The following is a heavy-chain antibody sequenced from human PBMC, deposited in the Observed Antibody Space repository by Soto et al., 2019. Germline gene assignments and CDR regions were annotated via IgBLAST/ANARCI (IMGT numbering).Heavy chain of an antibody. CDR1: GYTFTGYY. CDR2: ITPNSGGT. D-gene: IGHD6-6*01. V-gene: IGHV1-2*04. CDR3: ARDSAAQANYYYGMDV. Sequence: QVQLVQSGAEVKKPGASVKVSCKASGYTFTGYYMHWVRQAPGQGLEWMGWITPNSGGTNYAQKFQGWVTMTRDTSISTAYMELSRLRSDDTAVYYCARDSAAQANYYYGMDVWGQGTTVTVSS. J-gene: IGHJ6*02.